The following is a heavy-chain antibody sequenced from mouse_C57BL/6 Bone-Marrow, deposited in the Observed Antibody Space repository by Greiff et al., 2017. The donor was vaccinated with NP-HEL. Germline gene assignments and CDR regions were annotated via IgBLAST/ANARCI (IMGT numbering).Heavy chain of an antibody. CDR3: EGNYAYYFDY. Sequence: VQLQQPGAELVKPGASVKLSCKASGYTFTSYWMHWVKQRPGQGLEWIGMIHPNSGSTNYNEKFKSKATLTVDKSSSAAYMQLSSLTSEDSAVYYCEGNYAYYFDYWGQGSTLTVSS. CDR2: IHPNSGST. J-gene: IGHJ2*01. CDR1: GYTFTSYW. V-gene: IGHV1-64*01. D-gene: IGHD2-1*01.